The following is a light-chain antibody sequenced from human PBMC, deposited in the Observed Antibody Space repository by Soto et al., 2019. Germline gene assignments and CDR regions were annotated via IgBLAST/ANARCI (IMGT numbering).Light chain of an antibody. CDR1: QSVSSY. V-gene: IGKV3-11*01. Sequence: EIVVTQSPATLSLSPGERVNLSCRTSQSVSSYLAWYQQKPGQAPRLLIYAASNRATGIPARFSGSASGTDFTLTISSLEPEDFAVYYCQQSYNWPPDFGGGTTLEIK. CDR3: QQSYNWPPD. J-gene: IGKJ4*01. CDR2: AAS.